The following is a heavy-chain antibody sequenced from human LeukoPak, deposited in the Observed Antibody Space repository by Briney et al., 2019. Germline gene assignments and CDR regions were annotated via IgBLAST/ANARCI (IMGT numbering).Heavy chain of an antibody. CDR1: GYTFTGNY. V-gene: IGHV1-2*02. CDR3: ARDRVNPMTAVTKPFDY. CDR2: INPNSGGI. J-gene: IGHJ4*02. Sequence: ASVKVSCKASGYTFTGNYIHWVRQAPGQGLEWMGWINPNSGGINYAQKFEGRATMTRDTSISTAYMELSSLGSDDTAVYYCARDRVNPMTAVTKPFDYWGQGTLVTVSS. D-gene: IGHD4-17*01.